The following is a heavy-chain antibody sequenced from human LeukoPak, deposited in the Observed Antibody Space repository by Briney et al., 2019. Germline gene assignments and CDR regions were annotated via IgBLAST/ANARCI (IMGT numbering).Heavy chain of an antibody. V-gene: IGHV3-15*01. CDR2: FKSKTDGGTR. D-gene: IGHD6-13*01. Sequence: GGSLRLSCVASGFTFSNAWMTWVRRAPGKGLEWVGRFKSKTDGGTRDYAAPVKGRFTVSRDDSKNTLYLQMNSLKTEDTAVYYCTSGLRVAAAASVGTPPSRASAYYWGQGTLVTVSP. J-gene: IGHJ4*02. CDR1: GFTFSNAW. CDR3: TSGLRVAAAASVGTPPSRASAYY.